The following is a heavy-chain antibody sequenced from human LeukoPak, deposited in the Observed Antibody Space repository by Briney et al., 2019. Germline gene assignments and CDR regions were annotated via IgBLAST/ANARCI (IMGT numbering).Heavy chain of an antibody. V-gene: IGHV3-23*01. D-gene: IGHD1-26*01. Sequence: GGSLRLSCAASGFTFSSYAMSWVRQAPGKGLEWVSAISGSGGSTYYADSVKGRFTNSRDNSKNALYLQMNSLRAEDTAVYYCAKTLVGATRAGTFDYWGQGTLVTVSS. CDR3: AKTLVGATRAGTFDY. CDR2: ISGSGGST. J-gene: IGHJ4*02. CDR1: GFTFSSYA.